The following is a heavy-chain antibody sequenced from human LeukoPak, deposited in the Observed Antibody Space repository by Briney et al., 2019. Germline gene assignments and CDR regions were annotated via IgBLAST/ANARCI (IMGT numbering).Heavy chain of an antibody. J-gene: IGHJ4*02. V-gene: IGHV3-53*01. CDR1: GFTVSSNY. CDR2: IYIGGST. D-gene: IGHD2-2*02. CDR3: ARLGFVVPAVIFDY. Sequence: GGSLRLSCAASGFTVSSNYMSWVRQAPGKGLGWVPVIYIGGSTYYADSVKGRFTISRDISKNTLYLQMNSLRAEDTAMYYCARLGFVVPAVIFDYWGQGTLVTVSS.